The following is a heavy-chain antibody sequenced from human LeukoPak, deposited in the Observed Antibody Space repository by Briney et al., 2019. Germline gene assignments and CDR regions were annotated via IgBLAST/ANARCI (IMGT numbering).Heavy chain of an antibody. J-gene: IGHJ6*03. D-gene: IGHD3-3*01. CDR2: IKQDGSEK. Sequence: GGSLRLSCAASGFTFSSYWMSWVRQAQGKGLEWVANIKQDGSEKYYVDSVKGRFTISRDNAKNSLYLQMNSLRAEDTAVYYCARQDTFWSGYYYYCYMDVWGKGTTVTVSS. CDR3: ARQDTFWSGYYYYCYMDV. V-gene: IGHV3-7*01. CDR1: GFTFSSYW.